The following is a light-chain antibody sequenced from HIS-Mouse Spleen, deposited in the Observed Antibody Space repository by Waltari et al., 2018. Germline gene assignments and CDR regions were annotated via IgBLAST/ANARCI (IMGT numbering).Light chain of an antibody. Sequence: EVGMTQSPLSLPVTLGPPASITFSCSQSLVYGDGNTYLNWFQQRPGQSPRRLIYKVSNRDSGVPDRFSGSGSGTDFTLKISRVEAEDVGVYYCMQGTHWHTFGQGTKLEIK. CDR3: MQGTHWHT. CDR1: QSLVYGDGNTY. J-gene: IGKJ2*01. CDR2: KVS. V-gene: IGKV2-30*01.